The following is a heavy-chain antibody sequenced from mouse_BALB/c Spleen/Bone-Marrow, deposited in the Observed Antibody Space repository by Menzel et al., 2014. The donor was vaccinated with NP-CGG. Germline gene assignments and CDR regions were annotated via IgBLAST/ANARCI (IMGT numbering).Heavy chain of an antibody. Sequence: VQLQESGAELVKPGASVKLSCKASGYTFTNYWMHLVKQRPGQGLEWIGEIDPSDSYSNYNQNFKGKATLTVDKSSSTAYMQLTSLTSEDSAVYYCARGVVYYYAMDHWGQGTSVTVSS. J-gene: IGHJ4*01. V-gene: IGHV1-69*02. CDR3: ARGVVYYYAMDH. CDR2: IDPSDSYS. CDR1: GYTFTNYW.